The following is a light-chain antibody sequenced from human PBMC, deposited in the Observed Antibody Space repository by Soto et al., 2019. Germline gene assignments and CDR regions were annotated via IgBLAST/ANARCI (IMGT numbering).Light chain of an antibody. CDR3: QQYHIWYT. J-gene: IGKJ2*01. CDR1: QSVSIN. V-gene: IGKV3-15*01. Sequence: EIVLTQSPATLSLSPGERAILSCRASQSVSINLAWFQQKPGQSPRLLIYGASTRATGIPARFSGSGSGTEFTLTISSLQSEDFAVYYCQQYHIWYTFGQGTELEIK. CDR2: GAS.